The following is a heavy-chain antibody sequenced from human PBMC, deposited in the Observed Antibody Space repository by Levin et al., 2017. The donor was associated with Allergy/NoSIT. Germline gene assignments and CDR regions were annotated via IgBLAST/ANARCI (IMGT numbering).Heavy chain of an antibody. D-gene: IGHD2-21*02. Sequence: HAGGSLRLSCAASGFTFNNFGMHWVRQGPGKGLEWVAVISFDASQEYYADSVKGRFTISRDNSKNTLYLQMNSLRPEDTAVYFCAKIGDCSSGVCFWETLHGEFDVWGQGTMVSVSS. J-gene: IGHJ3*01. CDR3: AKIGDCSSGVCFWETLHGEFDV. V-gene: IGHV3-30*18. CDR1: GFTFNNFG. CDR2: ISFDASQE.